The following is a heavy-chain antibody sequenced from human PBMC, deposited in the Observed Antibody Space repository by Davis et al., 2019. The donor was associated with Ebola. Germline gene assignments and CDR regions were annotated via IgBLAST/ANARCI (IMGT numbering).Heavy chain of an antibody. CDR3: AREPHYDILTGYYGGIDV. V-gene: IGHV3-21*01. D-gene: IGHD3-9*01. J-gene: IGHJ6*02. CDR2: ISSSSSYI. CDR1: GFTFSSYS. Sequence: GGSLRLSCAASGFTFSSYSMNWVRQAPGKGLEWVSSISSSSSYIYYADSVKGRFTISRDNAKNSLYLQMNSLRAEDTAVYYCAREPHYDILTGYYGGIDVWGQGTTVTVSS.